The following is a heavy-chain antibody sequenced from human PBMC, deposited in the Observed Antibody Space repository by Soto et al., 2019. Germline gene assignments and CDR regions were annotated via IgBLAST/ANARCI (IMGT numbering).Heavy chain of an antibody. J-gene: IGHJ4*02. CDR1: GYTFTSYG. V-gene: IGHV1-18*01. CDR3: ARDPANTAMVTGPTPPDY. D-gene: IGHD5-18*01. CDR2: ISAYNGNT. Sequence: QVQLVQSGAEVKKPGASVKVSCKASGYTFTSYGISWVRQAPGQGLEWMGWISAYNGNTNYAQKLQGRVTMTTDTPTRTANMELRSMRSDDTAVYYCARDPANTAMVTGPTPPDYWGQGTLVTVSS.